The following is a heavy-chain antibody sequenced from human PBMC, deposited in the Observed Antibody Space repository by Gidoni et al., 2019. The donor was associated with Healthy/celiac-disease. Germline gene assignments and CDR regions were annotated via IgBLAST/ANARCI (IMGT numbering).Heavy chain of an antibody. CDR3: ARDYNIGSWWDY. CDR2: IWYDGSNK. CDR1: GFPFSSYG. Sequence: QVQLVESGGGVVQPGRSLRLSCAASGFPFSSYGMHWVRQAPGKGLEWVAVIWYDGSNKYYADSVKGRFTISRDNSKNTLYLQMNSLRAEDTAVYYCARDYNIGSWWDYWGQGTLVTVSS. J-gene: IGHJ4*02. V-gene: IGHV3-33*01. D-gene: IGHD6-13*01.